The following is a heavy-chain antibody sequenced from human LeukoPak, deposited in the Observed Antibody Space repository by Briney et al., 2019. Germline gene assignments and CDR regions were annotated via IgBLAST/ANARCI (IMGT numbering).Heavy chain of an antibody. J-gene: IGHJ3*02. Sequence: KPGGSLRLSCAASGFTFSSYSMNWVRQAPGKGLEWVSSISSSSSYIYYADSVKGRFTISRDNAKNSLYLQMNSLRAEDTAVYYCARRPVVGEIAFDIWGQGTMVTVSS. CDR3: ARRPVVGEIAFDI. V-gene: IGHV3-21*01. CDR2: ISSSSSYI. D-gene: IGHD1-26*01. CDR1: GFTFSSYS.